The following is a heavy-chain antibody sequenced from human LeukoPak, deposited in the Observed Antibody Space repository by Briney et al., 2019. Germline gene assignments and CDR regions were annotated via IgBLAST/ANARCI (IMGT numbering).Heavy chain of an antibody. Sequence: ASVKVSCKASGGTFSSYAISWVRQAPGQGLEWMGGIIPIFGTANYAQKFQGRVTITADESTSTAYMELSSLRSEDTAVYYCAAIITMVRGVIIINNWFDPWGQGTLVTVSS. CDR3: AAIITMVRGVIIINNWFDP. D-gene: IGHD3-10*01. J-gene: IGHJ5*02. CDR1: GGTFSSYA. CDR2: IIPIFGTA. V-gene: IGHV1-69*13.